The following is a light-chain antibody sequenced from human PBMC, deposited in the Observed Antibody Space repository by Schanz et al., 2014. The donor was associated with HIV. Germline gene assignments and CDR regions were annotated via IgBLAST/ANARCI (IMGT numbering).Light chain of an antibody. J-gene: IGLJ3*02. CDR3: SSYTSSSTWV. V-gene: IGLV2-14*02. CDR2: EAS. CDR1: SSDLGTYNL. Sequence: QSALTQPASVSGSPGQSITISCTGTSSDLGTYNLVSWYQQHPGKAPKLMIFEASKRPSGVSNRFSGSRSGNTASLTISGLQAEDEADYYCSSYTSSSTWVFGGGTKLTVL.